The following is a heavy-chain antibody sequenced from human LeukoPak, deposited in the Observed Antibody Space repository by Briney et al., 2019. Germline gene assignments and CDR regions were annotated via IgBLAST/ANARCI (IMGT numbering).Heavy chain of an antibody. CDR3: ARSELTGERYYYYYHMDV. CDR1: GFTFSSYA. J-gene: IGHJ6*03. V-gene: IGHV3-30*01. CDR2: ISYDGSNK. Sequence: QPGGSLRLSCAASGFTFSSYAMHWVRQAPGKGLEWVAVISYDGSNKYYADSVKGRFTISRDNSKNTLYLQMNSLRAEDTAVYYCARSELTGERYYYYYHMDVWGKGTTVTVSS. D-gene: IGHD1-20*01.